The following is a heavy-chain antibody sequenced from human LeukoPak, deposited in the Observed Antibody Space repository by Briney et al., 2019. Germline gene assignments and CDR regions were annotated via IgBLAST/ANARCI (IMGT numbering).Heavy chain of an antibody. V-gene: IGHV1-46*01. CDR2: INPSGGST. Sequence: ASVKVSCKASGYTFTSYYMHWVRQAPGQGLEWMGIINPSGGSTSYAQKFQGRVTMTRDTSTSTVYMELSSLRSKDTAVYYCAISSSWYAGLYNWFDPWGQGTLVTVSS. J-gene: IGHJ5*02. CDR1: GYTFTSYY. D-gene: IGHD6-13*01. CDR3: AISSSWYAGLYNWFDP.